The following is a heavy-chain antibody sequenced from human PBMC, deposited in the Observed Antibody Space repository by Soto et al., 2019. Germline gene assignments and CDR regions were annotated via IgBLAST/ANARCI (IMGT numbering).Heavy chain of an antibody. CDR3: ASPRGNCSSTSCYRYGMDV. J-gene: IGHJ6*02. D-gene: IGHD2-2*01. Sequence: SETLSLTCTVSGGSISSSSYYWGWIRQPPGKGLEWIGSIYYSGSTYYNPSLKSRVTISVDTSKNQFSLKLRSEDTAVYYCASPRGNCSSTSCYRYGMDVWGQGTTVTVSS. V-gene: IGHV4-39*01. CDR1: GGSISSSSYY. CDR2: IYYSGST.